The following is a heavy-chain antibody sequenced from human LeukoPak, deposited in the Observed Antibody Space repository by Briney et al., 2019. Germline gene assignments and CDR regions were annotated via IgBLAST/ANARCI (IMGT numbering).Heavy chain of an antibody. CDR2: VSSNGGST. CDR1: GFSFSNYA. J-gene: IGHJ3*02. D-gene: IGHD1-26*01. Sequence: GGSLRLSCAASGFSFSNYAFHWVRQAPGKGLEYISIVSSNGGSTYYATSVKGRFTISRDNSKNTLFLQMGSLRVEDMAVYYCASTSWHIVGAREDFSDDAFDIWGQGTMVTVSS. V-gene: IGHV3-64*01. CDR3: ASTSWHIVGAREDFSDDAFDI.